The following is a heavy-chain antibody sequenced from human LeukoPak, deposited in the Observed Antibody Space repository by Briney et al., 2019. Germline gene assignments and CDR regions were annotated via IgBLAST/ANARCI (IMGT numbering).Heavy chain of an antibody. CDR3: AREKYGGNQNFDY. Sequence: ASVKVSCKASGGTFSSYAISWVRQAPGQGLEWMGGIIPIFGTANYAQKFQGRVTITADESTSTAYMELSSLRSEDTAVYYCAREKYGGNQNFDYWGQGTLVTVPS. CDR2: IIPIFGTA. J-gene: IGHJ4*02. CDR1: GGTFSSYA. D-gene: IGHD4-23*01. V-gene: IGHV1-69*13.